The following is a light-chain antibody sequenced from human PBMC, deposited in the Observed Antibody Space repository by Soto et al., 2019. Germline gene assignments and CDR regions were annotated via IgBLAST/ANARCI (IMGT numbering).Light chain of an antibody. CDR1: GSDVGTNNF. V-gene: IGLV2-8*01. CDR3: SSYTGDRHFYV. CDR2: EVT. J-gene: IGLJ1*01. Sequence: QSALAQPPSASGSPGQSVSISCTGTGSDVGTNNFVSWYQQHPGKAPKLLIYEVTKRPSGVPVRFSGSNSGNTASLTFFGLQAEDEAEYFCSSYTGDRHFYVFGTGTKVTVL.